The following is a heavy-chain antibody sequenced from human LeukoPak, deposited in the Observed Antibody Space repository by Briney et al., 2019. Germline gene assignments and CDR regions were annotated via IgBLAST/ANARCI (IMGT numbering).Heavy chain of an antibody. CDR1: DASIRSYY. Sequence: PSETLSLTCTVSDASIRSYYWSWIRQPPGRGLEWIGYMYNSGSTYYNPSLKSRVTISGDTSKNQFSLKLTSVTAADTAVYYCARLGGPAAVDYWGQGTLVTVSS. CDR3: ARLGGPAAVDY. CDR2: MYNSGST. D-gene: IGHD2-2*01. V-gene: IGHV4-59*01. J-gene: IGHJ4*02.